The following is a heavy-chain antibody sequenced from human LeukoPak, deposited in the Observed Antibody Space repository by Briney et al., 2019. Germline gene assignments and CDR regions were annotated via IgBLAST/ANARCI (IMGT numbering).Heavy chain of an antibody. CDR3: TTDLPPSGLDTVVTGL. Sequence: GGSLRLSCAASGFTFSNAWMSWVRQAPGKGLEWVGRIKSKTDGGTTDYAAPVKGRFTISRDDSKNTLYLQMNSLKTEDTAVYYCTTDLPPSGLDTVVTGLGGQGTLVTASS. J-gene: IGHJ4*02. CDR1: GFTFSNAW. D-gene: IGHD4-23*01. V-gene: IGHV3-15*01. CDR2: IKSKTDGGTT.